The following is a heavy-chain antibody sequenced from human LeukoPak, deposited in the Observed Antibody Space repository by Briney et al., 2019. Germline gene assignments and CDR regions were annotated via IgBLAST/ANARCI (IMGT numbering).Heavy chain of an antibody. J-gene: IGHJ4*02. CDR2: IGSNGGST. V-gene: IGHV3-64*01. D-gene: IGHD6-19*01. CDR3: VRTIAVAVAFDY. Sequence: GGSLRLSCAASGFTFSSYTMHWVRQAPGKGLEHVSTIGSNGGSTYHANSVKGRFIITRDNSKKTLYLQMGSLRAEDMAVYYCVRTIAVAVAFDYWGQGTLVTVSS. CDR1: GFTFSSYT.